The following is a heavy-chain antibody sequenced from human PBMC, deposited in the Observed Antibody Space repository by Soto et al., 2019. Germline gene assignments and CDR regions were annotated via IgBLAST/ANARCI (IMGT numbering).Heavy chain of an antibody. V-gene: IGHV1-69*13. CDR2: IIPIFGTA. CDR1: GGTFSSYA. Sequence: VASVKVSCKAPGGTFSSYAISWVRQAPRHRLEWMGGIIPIFGTANYAQKFQGRVTITADESTSTAYMELSSLRSEDTAVYYCARDNTTVTGDPLDYYYYYGMDVWGQGTTVTVSS. D-gene: IGHD4-17*01. J-gene: IGHJ6*02. CDR3: ARDNTTVTGDPLDYYYYYGMDV.